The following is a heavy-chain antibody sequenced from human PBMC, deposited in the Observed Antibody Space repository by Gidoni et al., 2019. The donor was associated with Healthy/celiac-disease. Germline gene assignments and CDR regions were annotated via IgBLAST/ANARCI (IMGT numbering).Heavy chain of an antibody. CDR2: ISYDGSNK. J-gene: IGHJ4*02. Sequence: QVQLVESGGGVVQPGRSLRLSCADSGFTFSSYGMHWVRQAPGKGLELVAVISYDGSNKYYADSVKGRFTISRDNSKNTLYLQMNSLRAEDTAVYYCAKLRKPYYFDYWGQGTLVTVSS. D-gene: IGHD3-3*01. V-gene: IGHV3-30*18. CDR3: AKLRKPYYFDY. CDR1: GFTFSSYG.